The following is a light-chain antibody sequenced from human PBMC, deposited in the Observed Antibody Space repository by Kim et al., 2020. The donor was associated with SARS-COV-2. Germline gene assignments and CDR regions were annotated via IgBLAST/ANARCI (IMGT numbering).Light chain of an antibody. V-gene: IGKV1-16*02. J-gene: IGKJ4*01. CDR1: ISND. CDR2: AVS. Sequence: ISNDLAWFQKKPGKAPKSLIYAVSILQSGVPSKFSGSASGTDFTLTISSLQPEDFATYFCQQYNSYPFTFGGGTKVEI. CDR3: QQYNSYPFT.